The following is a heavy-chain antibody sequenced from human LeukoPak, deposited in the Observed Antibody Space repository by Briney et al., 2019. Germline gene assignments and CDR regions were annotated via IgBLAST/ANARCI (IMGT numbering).Heavy chain of an antibody. CDR2: ISSSGSYI. J-gene: IGHJ4*02. Sequence: GGSLRLSCAASGFTFSNYNMNWVRQAPGKGLEWVSSISSSGSYIYYADSMKGRFTISRDNAKNSLYLQMNSLRAEDTAVYYCASRASCGGDCYHFDYWGQGTLVTVSS. CDR1: GFTFSNYN. V-gene: IGHV3-21*01. D-gene: IGHD2-21*02. CDR3: ASRASCGGDCYHFDY.